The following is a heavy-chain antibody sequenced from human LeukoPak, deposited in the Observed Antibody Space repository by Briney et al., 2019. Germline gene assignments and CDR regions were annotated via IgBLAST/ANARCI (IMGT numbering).Heavy chain of an antibody. J-gene: IGHJ4*02. CDR2: ISYDGSNK. V-gene: IGHV3-30*01. D-gene: IGHD3-22*01. CDR1: GFTFSSHA. CDR3: ARRSYDSSGYNY. Sequence: GGSLRLSCAASGFTFSSHAMHWVRQAPGKGLEWVAVISYDGSNKYYADSVKGRFTISRDNSKNTLYLQMNSLRAEDTAVYYCARRSYDSSGYNYWGQGTLVTVSS.